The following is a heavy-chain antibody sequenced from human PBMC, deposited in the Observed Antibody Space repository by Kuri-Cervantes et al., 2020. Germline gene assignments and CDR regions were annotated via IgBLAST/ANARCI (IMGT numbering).Heavy chain of an antibody. J-gene: IGHJ6*02. CDR3: ARDHRGSSTRRSGMDV. V-gene: IGHV1-69*04. D-gene: IGHD2-2*01. CDR2: IIPILGIA. Sequence: SVKVSCKASGGTFSSYTISWVRQAPGQGLEWMGRIIPILGIANYAQKFQGRVTMTTDTSTSTAYMELRSLRSDDTAVYYCARDHRGSSTRRSGMDVWGQGTTVTVSS. CDR1: GGTFSSYT.